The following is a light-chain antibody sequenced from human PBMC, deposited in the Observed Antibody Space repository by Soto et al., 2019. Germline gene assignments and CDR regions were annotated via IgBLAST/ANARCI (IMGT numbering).Light chain of an antibody. CDR2: DVS. Sequence: QSALTQPASVSGSPGQSITISCTGTSSDVGGYNYVSWYQQHPGKDPKLMIYDVSNRPSGVSNRFSGYKSGNTAYLTISGLQAEDESDYYGSSYTSSSTLLYVFGTGTKLTVL. CDR3: SSYTSSSTLLYV. CDR1: SSDVGGYNY. V-gene: IGLV2-14*01. J-gene: IGLJ1*01.